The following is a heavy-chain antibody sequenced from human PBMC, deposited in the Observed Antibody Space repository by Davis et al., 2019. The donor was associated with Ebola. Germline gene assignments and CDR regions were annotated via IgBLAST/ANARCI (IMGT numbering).Heavy chain of an antibody. J-gene: IGHJ4*02. Sequence: ASVKVSCKASGYTFTGYYMHWVRQAPGQGLEWMGIINPSGGSTSYAQKFQGRVTMTRDTSTSTVYMALSSLRSEDTAVYYCARGRVRDIVVVVAATLDYWGQGTLVTVSS. V-gene: IGHV1-46*01. CDR2: INPSGGST. CDR1: GYTFTGYY. D-gene: IGHD2-15*01. CDR3: ARGRVRDIVVVVAATLDY.